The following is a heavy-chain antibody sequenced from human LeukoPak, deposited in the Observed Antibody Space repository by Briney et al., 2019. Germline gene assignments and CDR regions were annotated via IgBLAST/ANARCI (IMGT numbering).Heavy chain of an antibody. V-gene: IGHV1-18*01. D-gene: IGHD5-18*01. CDR3: ARDRYSYGPGGAFDI. CDR1: GYTFTSYG. Sequence: ASVKVSCKASGYTFTSYGISWVRQAPGQGLEWMGWISAYNGNTNYAQKLQGRVTMTTDTSTSTAYMELRSLRSDDTAVYYCARDRYSYGPGGAFDIWGQGTMVTVSS. CDR2: ISAYNGNT. J-gene: IGHJ3*02.